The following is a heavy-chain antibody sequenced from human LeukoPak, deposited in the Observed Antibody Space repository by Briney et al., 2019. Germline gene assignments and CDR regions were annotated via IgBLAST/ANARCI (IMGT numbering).Heavy chain of an antibody. V-gene: IGHV3-15*01. Sequence: GECLRLSPVASLFTPINALMSWVRQAPGKGLECVGLIKIKTDGEPTVYTVPGKGRFIISRDDSKNTVNLEMNSLKTDDTAVYYCNKAYKETRPWGQGTLVTVSS. CDR2: IKIKTDGEPT. J-gene: IGHJ5*02. D-gene: IGHD1-14*01. CDR3: NKAYKETRP. CDR1: LFTPINAL.